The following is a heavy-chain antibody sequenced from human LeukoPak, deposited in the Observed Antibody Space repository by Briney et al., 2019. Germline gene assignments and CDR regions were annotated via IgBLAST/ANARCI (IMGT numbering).Heavy chain of an antibody. J-gene: IGHJ4*02. V-gene: IGHV4-34*01. CDR1: GGSFSGYY. CDR3: AGSPLRFLEWSAVY. CDR2: INHSGST. D-gene: IGHD3-3*01. Sequence: PSETLSLTCAVYGGSFSGYYWSCIRQPPGKGLEWIGEINHSGSTNYNPSLKSRVTISVDTSKNQFSLKLSSVTAADTAVYYCAGSPLRFLEWSAVYWGQGTLVTVSS.